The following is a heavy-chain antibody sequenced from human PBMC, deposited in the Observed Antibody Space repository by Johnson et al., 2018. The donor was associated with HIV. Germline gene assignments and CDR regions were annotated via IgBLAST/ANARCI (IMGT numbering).Heavy chain of an antibody. J-gene: IGHJ3*02. CDR1: GFTFSNYA. CDR3: ARCYDSSAYYYVGAFDI. V-gene: IGHV3-30-3*01. D-gene: IGHD3-22*01. CDR2: MSSDGFNK. Sequence: QVQLVESGGGVVQPGRSLRLSCAASGFTFSNYAVHWVRQAPGKGLEWVAVMSSDGFNKYYADSVKGRFTISRDNAKNSLFLQMNSLRAEDTAVYYCARCYDSSAYYYVGAFDIWGQGTMVTVSS.